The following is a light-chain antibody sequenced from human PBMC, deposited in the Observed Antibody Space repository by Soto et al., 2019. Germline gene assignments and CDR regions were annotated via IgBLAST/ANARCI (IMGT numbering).Light chain of an antibody. Sequence: QSALTQPASVSGSPGQSITISCTGTRTDVGGYNFVSWYQQHPGKAPKLIIYEVSNRPSGVSNRFSGSKSDDTASLTISGLQAEDEADYYCCSYVSSKTYVLGTGTKVTVL. J-gene: IGLJ1*01. CDR3: CSYVSSKTYV. V-gene: IGLV2-14*01. CDR2: EVS. CDR1: RTDVGGYNF.